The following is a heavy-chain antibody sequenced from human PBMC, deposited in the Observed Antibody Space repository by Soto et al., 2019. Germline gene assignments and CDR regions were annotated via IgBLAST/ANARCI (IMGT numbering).Heavy chain of an antibody. CDR2: IYWYDDK. J-gene: IGHJ4*02. D-gene: IGHD3-10*01. CDR3: AHSRYGSGSYYQTYFDY. CDR1: GFSLSTSGVG. Sequence: QMTLKESGPTLVKPPQPLTLTCTFAGFSLSTSGVGVGWICQPLGKVLQWLALIYWYDDKRDTPSLKSTLTITKDTSNNQVVLTMTNMAPVVTATYYCAHSRYGSGSYYQTYFDYWGQRTLVTVSS. V-gene: IGHV2-5*01.